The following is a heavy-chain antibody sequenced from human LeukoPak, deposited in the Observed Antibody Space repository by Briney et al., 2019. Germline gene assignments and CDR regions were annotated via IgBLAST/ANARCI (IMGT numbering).Heavy chain of an antibody. CDR1: GFTFSSYE. Sequence: GGSLRLSCAASGFTFSSYEMNWVRQAPGKGLEWVSYISSSGSTIYYADSVKGRFTISRDNAKNSLYLQMNSLRAEDTAVYYCVRGTADAPGVDYWGQGTLVAVSS. CDR2: ISSSGSTI. D-gene: IGHD7-27*01. V-gene: IGHV3-48*03. CDR3: VRGTADAPGVDY. J-gene: IGHJ4*02.